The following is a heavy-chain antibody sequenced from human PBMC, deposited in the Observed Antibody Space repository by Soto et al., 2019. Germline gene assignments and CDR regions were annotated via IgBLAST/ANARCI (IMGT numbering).Heavy chain of an antibody. CDR1: GFTFSYYA. V-gene: IGHV3-23*01. CDR2: ISGGSSVT. J-gene: IGHJ4*02. D-gene: IGHD3-10*01. CDR3: AKVLSKNYYYPFDF. Sequence: HPGGSLRLSCTASGFTFSYYAMAWVRTAPGKGLEWVSTISGGSSVTYYGDSVKGRFTISRDNAKKTLFLQLNRLSAEDTATYYCAKVLSKNYYYPFDFWGQGTQVTFSS.